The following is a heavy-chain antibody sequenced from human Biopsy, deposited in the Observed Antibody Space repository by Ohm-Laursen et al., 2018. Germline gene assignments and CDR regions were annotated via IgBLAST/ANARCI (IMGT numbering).Heavy chain of an antibody. D-gene: IGHD3-22*01. J-gene: IGHJ2*01. CDR3: ARDRGYYSDRTVPGYFDL. CDR2: VYYTGST. CDR1: GDSISSYY. V-gene: IGHV4-59*01. Sequence: GTLSLTCTVSGDSISSYYWSWIRQPPGKGLQWIGYVYYTGSTDYNPSLQSRVTISVDTSKNHFSLRLWSVTPADTAIYYCARDRGYYSDRTVPGYFDLWGRGTLVTVSS.